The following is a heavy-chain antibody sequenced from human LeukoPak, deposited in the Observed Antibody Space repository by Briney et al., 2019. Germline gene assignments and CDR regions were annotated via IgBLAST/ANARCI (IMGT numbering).Heavy chain of an antibody. CDR3: ARDIYDSSGYYPRGLDY. J-gene: IGHJ4*02. CDR2: ISAYNGNT. D-gene: IGHD3-22*01. Sequence: ASVKVSCKASGYTFTSYGISWVRQAPGQGLEWMGWISAYNGNTNYAQKLQGRVTMTTDTSTSTAYMELRSLRSDDTAVYYCARDIYDSSGYYPRGLDYWGQGTLVTVSS. CDR1: GYTFTSYG. V-gene: IGHV1-18*01.